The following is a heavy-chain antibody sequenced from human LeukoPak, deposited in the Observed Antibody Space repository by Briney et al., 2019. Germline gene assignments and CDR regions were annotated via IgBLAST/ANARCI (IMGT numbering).Heavy chain of an antibody. CDR3: ARDPPAGTNYFDS. CDR2: IRYDGNNE. V-gene: IGHV3-30*02. J-gene: IGHJ4*02. D-gene: IGHD2-2*01. CDR1: GFSFSSYG. Sequence: GGSLRLSCAASGFSFSSYGMHWVRQAPGKGLEWVAFIRYDGNNEYYADSVKGRFTISRDNSKNTLFLQMNSLRAEDTAVYYCARDPPAGTNYFDSWGQGTLVTVSS.